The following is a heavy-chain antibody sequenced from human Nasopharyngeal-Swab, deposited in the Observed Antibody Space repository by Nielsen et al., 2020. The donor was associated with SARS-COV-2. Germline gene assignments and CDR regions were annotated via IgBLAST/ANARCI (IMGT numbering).Heavy chain of an antibody. V-gene: IGHV3-48*02. J-gene: IGHJ4*02. Sequence: GESLKISCAASGFTLSDYNMDWVRQAPGKGLEWVSYLSTSGTIIYYAASVRGRFTISRDNAKNSLYLQMNSLRDEDTAAYYCARDWRREWELDYWGQGTLVTVSS. CDR2: LSTSGTII. D-gene: IGHD1-26*01. CDR3: ARDWRREWELDY. CDR1: GFTLSDYN.